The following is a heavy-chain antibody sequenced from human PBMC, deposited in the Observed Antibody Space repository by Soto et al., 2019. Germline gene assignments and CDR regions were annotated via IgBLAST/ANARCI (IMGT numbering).Heavy chain of an antibody. CDR1: GGSFSGYY. CDR3: ARVKGTVWSGFDP. D-gene: IGHD3-3*01. J-gene: IGHJ5*02. V-gene: IGHV4-34*01. Sequence: QVQLQQWGAGLLKPSETLSLTCAVYGGSFSGYYWSWIRQPPGKGLEWIGEINHSGSTNYNPSLKSRVTISVDTSKNQFSLKLSSVTAADTAVSYCARVKGTVWSGFDPWGQGTLVTVSS. CDR2: INHSGST.